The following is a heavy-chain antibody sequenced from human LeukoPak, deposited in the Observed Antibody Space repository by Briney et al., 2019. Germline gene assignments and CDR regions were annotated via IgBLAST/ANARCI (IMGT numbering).Heavy chain of an antibody. CDR1: GYTFTSYS. Sequence: GASVKVSCKASGYTFTSYSVHWVRQAPGQGLDWMGIINPSGGSTSYAQKFQGRVTMTRDTSTGTVYMQLSSLRSEDTAVYYCARAISPVAYYGMDVWGQGTTVTVSS. CDR2: INPSGGST. D-gene: IGHD3-3*01. V-gene: IGHV1-46*01. CDR3: ARAISPVAYYGMDV. J-gene: IGHJ6*02.